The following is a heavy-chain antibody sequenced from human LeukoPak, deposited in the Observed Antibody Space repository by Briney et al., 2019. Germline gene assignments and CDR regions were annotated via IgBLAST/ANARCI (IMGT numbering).Heavy chain of an antibody. CDR3: ARDPLRSTWSTYYNALDV. CDR1: GYSFTSYA. Sequence: ASVKVSCKASGYSFTSYAINWVRQAPGQGLEWMGWISAYNGNTEYAQKFQGRVTMTTDTFTSTAYMELRSLTSDDTAVYYCARDPLRSTWSTYYNALDVWGQGTTVAVSS. D-gene: IGHD6-13*01. V-gene: IGHV1-18*01. CDR2: ISAYNGNT. J-gene: IGHJ6*02.